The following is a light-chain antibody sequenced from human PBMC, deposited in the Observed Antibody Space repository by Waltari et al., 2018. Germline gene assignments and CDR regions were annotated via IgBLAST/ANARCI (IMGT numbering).Light chain of an antibody. CDR1: QSVSSS. V-gene: IGKV3-11*01. J-gene: IGKJ1*01. CDR3: QQRSKWPWA. CDR2: DAS. Sequence: EIVLTQSPATLSFSPGDRATLSCRASQSVSSSLAWYQHKPGQAPRLLIYDASISVTGIPARFSGSGSGTDFTLTISSLEPEDFAVYYCQQRSKWPWAFGQGTKVEIK.